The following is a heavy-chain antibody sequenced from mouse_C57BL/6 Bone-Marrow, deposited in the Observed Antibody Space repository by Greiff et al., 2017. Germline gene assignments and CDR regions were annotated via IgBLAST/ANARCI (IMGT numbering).Heavy chain of an antibody. V-gene: IGHV5-9-1*02. CDR3: TRGGYYGSNWYFDV. CDR2: ISSGGDYI. J-gene: IGHJ1*03. CDR1: GFTFSSYA. Sequence: DVQLVESGEGLVKPGESLKLSCAASGFTFSSYAMSWVRQTPEKRLEWVAYISSGGDYIYYADTVKGRITISRDNARNTLYLKMSSLKSEDTAMYYCTRGGYYGSNWYFDVWGTGTTVTVSS. D-gene: IGHD1-1*01.